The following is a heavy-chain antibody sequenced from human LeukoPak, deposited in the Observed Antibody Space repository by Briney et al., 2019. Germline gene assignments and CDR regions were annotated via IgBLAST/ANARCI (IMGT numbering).Heavy chain of an antibody. CDR3: ARDHGIAAAASYSSGWYDLDY. CDR2: IWYDGSNK. J-gene: IGHJ4*02. V-gene: IGHV3-33*01. Sequence: GGSLRLSCAASGFTFSSYGMHWVRQAPGKGLEWGAVIWYDGSNKYYADSVKGRFTISRDNSKNTLYLQMNSLRAEDTAVYYCARDHGIAAAASYSSGWYDLDYWGQGTLVTVSS. CDR1: GFTFSSYG. D-gene: IGHD6-19*01.